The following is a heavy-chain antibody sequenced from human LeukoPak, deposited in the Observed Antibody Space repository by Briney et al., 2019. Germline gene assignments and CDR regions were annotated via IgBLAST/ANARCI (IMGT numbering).Heavy chain of an antibody. CDR1: GFPFSSYW. CDR3: ARDLICSSTSCYGNYYYGMDV. V-gene: IGHV3-7*01. CDR2: IKQDGSDK. D-gene: IGHD2-2*01. Sequence: GGSLRLSCAASGFPFSSYWMSWVRQAPGKGLEWVANIKQDGSDKYYVDSVKGRFTISRDNSKNTLYLQMNSLRAEDTAVYYCARDLICSSTSCYGNYYYGMDVWGQGTTVTVSS. J-gene: IGHJ6*02.